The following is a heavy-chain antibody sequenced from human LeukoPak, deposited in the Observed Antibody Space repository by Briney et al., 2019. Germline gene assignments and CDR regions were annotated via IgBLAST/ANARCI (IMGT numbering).Heavy chain of an antibody. J-gene: IGHJ4*02. V-gene: IGHV1-24*01. CDR1: GYTFTSYG. D-gene: IGHD3-10*01. CDR3: ATERLVRGVNGPYFDY. Sequence: GASVKVSCKASGYTFTSYGISWVRQAPGQGLEWMGGFDPEDGETIYAQKFQGRVTMTEDTSTDTAYMELSSLRSEDTAVYYCATERLVRGVNGPYFDYWGQGTLVTVSS. CDR2: FDPEDGET.